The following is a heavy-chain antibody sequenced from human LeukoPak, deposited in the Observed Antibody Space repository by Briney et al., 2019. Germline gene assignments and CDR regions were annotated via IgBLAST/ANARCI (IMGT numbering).Heavy chain of an antibody. D-gene: IGHD5-24*01. Sequence: ASVKVSCKASGYTFTGYYMHWVRQAPGQGLEWMGWINPNSGGTNYAQKFQGRVTMTRDTSISTAYMELSRLRSDDTAVYYCARDLAMATITALVYWGQGTLVTVSS. J-gene: IGHJ4*02. CDR1: GYTFTGYY. CDR2: INPNSGGT. V-gene: IGHV1-2*02. CDR3: ARDLAMATITALVY.